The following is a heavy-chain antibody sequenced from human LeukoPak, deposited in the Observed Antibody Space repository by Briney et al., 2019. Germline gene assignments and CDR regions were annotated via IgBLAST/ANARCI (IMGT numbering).Heavy chain of an antibody. CDR1: GGSISSYY. V-gene: IGHV4-4*09. CDR2: IYTSGST. Sequence: SETLSLTCTVSGGSISSYYWSWIRQPPGKGLEWIGYIYTSGSTNYNPSLKSRVTISVDTSKNQFSLKLSSVTAADTAVYYCARQGPGYYYDSSGYSTNWFDPWGQGTLVTVPS. CDR3: ARQGPGYYYDSSGYSTNWFDP. D-gene: IGHD3-22*01. J-gene: IGHJ5*02.